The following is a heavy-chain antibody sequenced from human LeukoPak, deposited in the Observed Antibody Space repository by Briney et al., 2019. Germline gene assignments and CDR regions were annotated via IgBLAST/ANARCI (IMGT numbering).Heavy chain of an antibody. Sequence: KPSETLSLTCAVYGGSFSGYYWSWIRQPPGKGLEWIGEINHSGSTNYNPSLKSRVTISVDTSKNQFSLKLSSVTAADTAVYYCATWGLHRYFDYWGQGTLVTVSS. V-gene: IGHV4-34*01. CDR2: INHSGST. CDR1: GGSFSGYY. D-gene: IGHD4-11*01. CDR3: ATWGLHRYFDY. J-gene: IGHJ4*02.